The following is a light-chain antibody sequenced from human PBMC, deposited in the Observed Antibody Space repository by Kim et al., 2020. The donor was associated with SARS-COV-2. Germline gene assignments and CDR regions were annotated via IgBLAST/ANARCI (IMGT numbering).Light chain of an antibody. J-gene: IGKJ4*01. CDR2: DAS. CDR1: QSVSSY. V-gene: IGKV3-11*01. Sequence: EIVLTQSPATLSLSPGERATLSCRASQSVSSYLAWYKQKFGQAPRLLIYDASNRATDIPARFSGSGSGTDFTLTISSLEPEDFAVYYCQQRSSWPLTFGGGTKVDIK. CDR3: QQRSSWPLT.